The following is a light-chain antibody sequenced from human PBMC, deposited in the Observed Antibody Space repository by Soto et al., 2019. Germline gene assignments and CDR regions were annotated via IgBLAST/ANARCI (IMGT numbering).Light chain of an antibody. Sequence: RMTQSPSSFSASTGDRVTITCRASQGISSYLAWYQQKPGKAPKLLIYAASTLQSGVPSRFSGSGSGTDFTLTISCLQSEDFATYYCQQYYSYPINCGQGTRREIK. V-gene: IGKV1-8*01. CDR2: AAS. J-gene: IGKJ5*01. CDR1: QGISSY. CDR3: QQYYSYPIN.